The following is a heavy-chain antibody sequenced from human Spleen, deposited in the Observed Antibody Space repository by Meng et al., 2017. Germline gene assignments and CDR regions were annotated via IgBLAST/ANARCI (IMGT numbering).Heavy chain of an antibody. Sequence: GGSLRLSCAASGFTFSSYWMHWVRQAPGKGLVWVSRINSDGSSTSYADSVKGRFTISRDNAKNTLYLQMNSLRAEDTAVYYCARDFTVRLAYYYGMDVWGQGTTVTVSS. D-gene: IGHD2/OR15-2a*01. J-gene: IGHJ6*02. V-gene: IGHV3-74*01. CDR1: GFTFSSYW. CDR3: ARDFTVRLAYYYGMDV. CDR2: INSDGSST.